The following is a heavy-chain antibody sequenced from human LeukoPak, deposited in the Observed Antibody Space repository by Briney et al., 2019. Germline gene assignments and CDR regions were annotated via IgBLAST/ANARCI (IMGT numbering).Heavy chain of an antibody. D-gene: IGHD6-19*01. V-gene: IGHV3-23*01. CDR1: GFTFSSYE. J-gene: IGHJ4*02. CDR2: ISGSGGST. CDR3: AKDRGSGWPYYFDY. Sequence: GGSLRLSCVVSGFTFSSYEMHWVRQAPGKGLEWVSAISGSGGSTYYADSVKGRFTISRDNSKNTLYLQMNSLRAEDTAVYYCAKDRGSGWPYYFDYWGQGTLVTVSS.